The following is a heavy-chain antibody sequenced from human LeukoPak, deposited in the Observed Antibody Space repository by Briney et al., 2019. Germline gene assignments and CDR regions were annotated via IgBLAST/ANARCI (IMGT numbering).Heavy chain of an antibody. CDR2: IYTSGST. D-gene: IGHD6-6*01. J-gene: IGHJ4*02. CDR3: ARDISSSSPLDY. Sequence: PSETLSLTCTVSGGSISSGSYYWSWIRQPAGKGLEWIGRIYTSGSTNYNPSLKSRVTISVDTSKNQFSLKLSSVTAADTAVYYCARDISSSSPLDYWGQGTLVTVSS. CDR1: GGSISSGSYY. V-gene: IGHV4-61*02.